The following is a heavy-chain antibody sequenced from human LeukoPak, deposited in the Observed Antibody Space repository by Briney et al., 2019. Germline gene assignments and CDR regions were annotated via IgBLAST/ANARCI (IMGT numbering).Heavy chain of an antibody. CDR1: GYTFTSYD. D-gene: IGHD6-13*01. CDR3: ARERGSSSWFYYYYGMDV. J-gene: IGHJ6*02. CDR2: MNPNSGNT. V-gene: IGHV1-8*01. Sequence: ASVKVSCKASGYTFTSYDINWVRQATGQGLEWMGWMNPNSGNTGYAQKFQGRVTMTRNTSISTAYMELSSLRSEDTAVYYCARERGSSSWFYYYYGMDVWGQETTVTVSS.